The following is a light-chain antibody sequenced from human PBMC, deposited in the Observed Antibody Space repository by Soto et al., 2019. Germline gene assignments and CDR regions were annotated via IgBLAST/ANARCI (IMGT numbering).Light chain of an antibody. V-gene: IGKV3-20*01. CDR1: QSVSSAY. CDR3: HQFGISPYT. CDR2: GAS. J-gene: IGKJ2*01. Sequence: EIVLTQSPGTLSLSPGERATLSCRASQSVSSAYILWFQQKPGQAPRLLIYGASYRAAGIPDRFGGSGSGTDFTLTIRRLEPEDFAVYYCHQFGISPYTFGQGTKLEIK.